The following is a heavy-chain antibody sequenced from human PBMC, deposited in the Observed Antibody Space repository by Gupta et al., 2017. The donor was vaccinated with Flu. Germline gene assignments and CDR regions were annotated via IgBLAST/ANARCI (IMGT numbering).Heavy chain of an antibody. J-gene: IGHJ4*02. CDR2: INAGNGNT. Sequence: GQRLEWMGWINAGNGNTKYSQKFQGRVTITRDTSASTAYMELSSLRSEDTAVYYCAVVVPPRWRFDYWGQGTLVTVSS. V-gene: IGHV1-3*01. D-gene: IGHD3-22*01. CDR3: AVVVPPRWRFDY.